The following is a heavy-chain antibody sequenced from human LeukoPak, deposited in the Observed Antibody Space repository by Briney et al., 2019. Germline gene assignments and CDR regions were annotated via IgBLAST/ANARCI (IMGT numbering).Heavy chain of an antibody. D-gene: IGHD6-13*01. Sequence: SETLSLTCAVYGGSFSRYSWSWIRQPPGKGLEWIGEINHSGSTNYNPSLKGRVTISVDTSKNQFSLKLRSVTAADTAVYYCARVVGKYSSSWYYWGQGTLVTVSS. CDR3: ARVVGKYSSSWYY. V-gene: IGHV4-34*01. CDR2: INHSGST. CDR1: GGSFSRYS. J-gene: IGHJ4*02.